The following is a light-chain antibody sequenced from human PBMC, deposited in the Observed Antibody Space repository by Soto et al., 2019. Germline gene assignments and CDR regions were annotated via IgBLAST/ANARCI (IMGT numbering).Light chain of an antibody. CDR1: QSISRY. J-gene: IGKJ1*01. Sequence: IVLTQSPVTLSLSPGERTTLSCRASQSISRYLAWYQQKPGQAPRLLIYGASIRATGIPDRFSGSGSGTDFTLSISRLEPGDFGMYFCHQYGSSPRTFGQGTKVDIK. CDR3: HQYGSSPRT. CDR2: GAS. V-gene: IGKV3-20*01.